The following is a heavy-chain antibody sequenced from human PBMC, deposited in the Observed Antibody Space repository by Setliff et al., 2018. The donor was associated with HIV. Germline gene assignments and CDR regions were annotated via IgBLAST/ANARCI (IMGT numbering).Heavy chain of an antibody. D-gene: IGHD3-10*01. J-gene: IGHJ6*03. CDR2: INPSGGST. V-gene: IGHV1-46*01. CDR3: ARDQWGVEMATMNYYYYYMDV. Sequence: GASVKVSCKASGGTFRNYGISWVRQAPGQGLEWMGIINPSGGSTSYAQKFQGRVTMTRDTSTSTVYMELSSLRSEDTAVYYCARDQWGVEMATMNYYYYYMDVWGKGTTVTVSS. CDR1: GGTFRNYG.